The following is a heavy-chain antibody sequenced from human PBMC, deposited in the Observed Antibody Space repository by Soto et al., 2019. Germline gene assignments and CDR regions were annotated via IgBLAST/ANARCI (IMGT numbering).Heavy chain of an antibody. V-gene: IGHV4-30-4*01. CDR2: IYYSGST. J-gene: IGHJ4*02. D-gene: IGHD3-10*01. CDR3: ARVDTMVRGAPCFDY. CDR1: GGSISSGDYY. Sequence: QVQLQESGPGLVKPSQTLSLTCTVSGGSISSGDYYWSWIRQPPGKGLEWIGYIYYSGSTYYNPSLKRRVTISVDTSKNQFSLKLSSVTAADTAVYYCARVDTMVRGAPCFDYWGQGTLVTVSS.